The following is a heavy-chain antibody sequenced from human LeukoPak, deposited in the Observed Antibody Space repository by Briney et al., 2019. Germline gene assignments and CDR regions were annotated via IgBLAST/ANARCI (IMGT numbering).Heavy chain of an antibody. Sequence: GGSLRLSCAASGFTFGSYWMSWVRQAPGKGLEWVANIKQDGSEKYYVDSVKGRFTISRDNAKNSLYLQMNSLRAEDTAVYYCAREVYCSSTSCYTGYFQQWGQGTLVTVSS. J-gene: IGHJ1*01. V-gene: IGHV3-7*01. CDR1: GFTFGSYW. CDR2: IKQDGSEK. D-gene: IGHD2-2*02. CDR3: AREVYCSSTSCYTGYFQQ.